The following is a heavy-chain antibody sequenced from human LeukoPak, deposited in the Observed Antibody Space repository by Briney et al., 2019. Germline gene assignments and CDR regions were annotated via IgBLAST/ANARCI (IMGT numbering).Heavy chain of an antibody. CDR3: ARGEIDIVVVPAATNNFDY. D-gene: IGHD2-2*01. V-gene: IGHV3-33*01. CDR2: GSNK. Sequence: GSNKYYADSVKGRFTISRDNSKTTLYLQMNSLRAEDTAVYYCARGEIDIVVVPAATNNFDYWGQGTLVTVSS. J-gene: IGHJ4*02.